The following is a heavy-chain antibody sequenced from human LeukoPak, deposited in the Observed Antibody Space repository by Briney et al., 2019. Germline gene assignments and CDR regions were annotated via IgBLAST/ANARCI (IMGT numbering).Heavy chain of an antibody. CDR3: ARVAKQQLVPYYYYYYMDV. CDR1: GGSISSGSYY. Sequence: PSQTLSLTCTVSGGSISSGSYYWSWIRQPAGKGLEWIGRIYTSGSTNYNPSLKSRVTISVDTSKNQFSLKLSSVTAADTAVYYCARVAKQQLVPYYYYYYMDVWAKGPRSPSP. CDR2: IYTSGST. J-gene: IGHJ6*03. V-gene: IGHV4-61*02. D-gene: IGHD6-13*01.